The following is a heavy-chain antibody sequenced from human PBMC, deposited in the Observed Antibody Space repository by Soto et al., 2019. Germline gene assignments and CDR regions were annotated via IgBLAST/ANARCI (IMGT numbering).Heavy chain of an antibody. CDR1: GFTFSSYA. J-gene: IGHJ6*02. CDR2: ISGSGGST. Sequence: GGSLRLSCAASGFTFSSYAMSWVRQAPGKGLEWVSVISGSGGSTYYADSVKGRFTISRDNSKNTLYLQMNSLRAEDTAVYYCARDMYYYGSGVGYYYYYGMDVWGQGTTVTVSS. CDR3: ARDMYYYGSGVGYYYYYGMDV. V-gene: IGHV3-23*01. D-gene: IGHD3-10*01.